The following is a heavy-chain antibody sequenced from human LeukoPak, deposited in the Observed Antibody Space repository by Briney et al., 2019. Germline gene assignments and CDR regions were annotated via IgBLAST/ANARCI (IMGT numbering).Heavy chain of an antibody. CDR2: LSSSSSYI. D-gene: IGHD2-15*01. CDR3: ARARGLPHAFDI. J-gene: IGHJ3*02. CDR1: GFTFSSYS. V-gene: IGHV3-21*01. Sequence: GGSLRLSCGASGFTFSSYSMNWVRQAPGKGLEWVSSLSSSSSYICYADSVKGRFTISRDNARNSLYLQMNSLRAEDTAVYYCARARGLPHAFDIWGQGTMVTVSS.